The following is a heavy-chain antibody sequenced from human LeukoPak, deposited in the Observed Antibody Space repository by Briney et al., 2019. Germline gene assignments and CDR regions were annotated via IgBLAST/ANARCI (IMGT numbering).Heavy chain of an antibody. Sequence: GSVKVSCKASGYTFSNYLIRWVRQAPGQGLEWVGLINPRYGSTTYAQNFQGRVTMTRDMSTSTVYMELSSLRSEDTAVYYCAREEARDGSTGYYFDYWGQGTLLTVSS. CDR1: GYTFSNYL. CDR3: AREEARDGSTGYYFDY. D-gene: IGHD5-24*01. CDR2: INPRYGST. J-gene: IGHJ4*02. V-gene: IGHV1-46*01.